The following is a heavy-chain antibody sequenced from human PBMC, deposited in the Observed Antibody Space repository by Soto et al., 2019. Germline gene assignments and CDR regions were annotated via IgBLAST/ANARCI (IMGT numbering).Heavy chain of an antibody. CDR1: GGSINDFY. V-gene: IGHV4-59*01. J-gene: IGHJ4*02. CDR3: ARIGGVAARTFDY. Sequence: SETLSLTCTVSGGSINDFYWSWIRQPPGKGLEWIGYIYYSGSTDYNPSLKGRVTISVDTSKNQFSLKLRSVTAADTAVYYCARIGGVAARTFDYWGQGTMVTVYS. D-gene: IGHD6-6*01. CDR2: IYYSGST.